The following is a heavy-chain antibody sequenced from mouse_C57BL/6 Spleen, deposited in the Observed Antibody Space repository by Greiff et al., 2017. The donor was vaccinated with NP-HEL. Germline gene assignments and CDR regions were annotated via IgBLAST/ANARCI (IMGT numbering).Heavy chain of an antibody. V-gene: IGHV1-81*01. CDR2: IYPRSGNT. J-gene: IGHJ2*01. CDR3: ARVGYDYHYFDY. D-gene: IGHD2-4*01. CDR1: GYTFTSYG. Sequence: QVQLQQSGAELARPGASVKLSCKASGYTFTSYGISWVKQRTGQGLEWIGEIYPRSGNTYYNEKFKGKATLTADKSSSTAYMELRSLTSEDSAVYFCARVGYDYHYFDYWGQGTTLTVSS.